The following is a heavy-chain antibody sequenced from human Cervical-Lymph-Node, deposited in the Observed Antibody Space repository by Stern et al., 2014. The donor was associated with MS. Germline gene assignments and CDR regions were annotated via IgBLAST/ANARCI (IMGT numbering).Heavy chain of an antibody. Sequence: EVQLVESGGGLVKPGGSLRLSCEAAGFRFSNYDMNWVRQAPAQGLEWLLVISRTSSYIYYADSVKGRFTVSRDNAKNSLFLQIDSLRVEDTAVYYCARDGYGTNADYYGFDVWGQGTTVTVSS. CDR2: ISRTSSYI. D-gene: IGHD2-8*01. CDR3: ARDGYGTNADYYGFDV. V-gene: IGHV3-21*01. J-gene: IGHJ6*02. CDR1: GFRFSNYD.